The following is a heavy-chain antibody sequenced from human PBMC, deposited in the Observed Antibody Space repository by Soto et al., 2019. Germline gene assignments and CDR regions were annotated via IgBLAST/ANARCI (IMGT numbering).Heavy chain of an antibody. J-gene: IGHJ6*02. V-gene: IGHV1-69*01. CDR1: GGTFSSYA. Sequence: QVQLEQSGAEVKKPGSSVKVSCKASGGTFSSYAISWVRQAPGQGLEWMGGIIPIFGTANYAQKFQGRVTITADESTTTAYMELSSLRSEDTAVYYCARDLKRYYDSSGYGYYYYGMDVWGQGTTVTVSS. CDR3: ARDLKRYYDSSGYGYYYYGMDV. CDR2: IIPIFGTA. D-gene: IGHD3-22*01.